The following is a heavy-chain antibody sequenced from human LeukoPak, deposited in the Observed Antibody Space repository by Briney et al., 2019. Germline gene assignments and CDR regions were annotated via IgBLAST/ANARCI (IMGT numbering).Heavy chain of an antibody. V-gene: IGHV3-33*01. CDR3: ARARPSHYYGMDV. J-gene: IGHJ6*02. CDR1: GFSFSSHG. CDR2: IWYDGSNK. Sequence: GGSLRLSCAASGFSFSSHGMHWVRLAPGKGLEWVAVIWYDGSNKYYADSVKGRFTISRENSNNTVSLQMNTLRAEDTAVYYCARARPSHYYGMDVWGQGTTVTVSS.